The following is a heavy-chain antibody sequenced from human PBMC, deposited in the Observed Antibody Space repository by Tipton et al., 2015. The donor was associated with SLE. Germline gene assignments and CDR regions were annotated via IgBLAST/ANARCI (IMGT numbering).Heavy chain of an antibody. CDR2: IYYSGST. D-gene: IGHD2-2*01. CDR3: ARVKIPIPYYYYYYMDV. Sequence: TLSLTCTVSGGSISSSSYYWGWIRQPPGKGLEWIGSIYYSGSTYYNPSLKSRVTISVDTSKNQFSLKLSSVTAAATAVYYCARVKIPIPYYYYYYMDVWGKGPTVTVSS. CDR1: GGSISSSSYY. V-gene: IGHV4-39*07. J-gene: IGHJ6*03.